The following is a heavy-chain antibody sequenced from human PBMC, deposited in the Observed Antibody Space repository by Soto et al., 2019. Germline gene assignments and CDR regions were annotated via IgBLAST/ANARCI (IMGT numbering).Heavy chain of an antibody. Sequence: GGSLRLSCAASGFTFSSYWMSWVRQAPGKGLEWVANIKQDGSEKYYVDSVKGRFTISRDNAKNSLYLQMNSLRAEDTAVYYCARDGPEVGWVITYEFDYWGQGTLVTVSS. CDR1: GFTFSSYW. J-gene: IGHJ4*02. CDR2: IKQDGSEK. V-gene: IGHV3-7*05. D-gene: IGHD3-22*01. CDR3: ARDGPEVGWVITYEFDY.